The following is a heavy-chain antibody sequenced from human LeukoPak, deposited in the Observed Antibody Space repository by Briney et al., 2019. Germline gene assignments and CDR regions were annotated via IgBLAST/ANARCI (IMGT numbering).Heavy chain of an antibody. CDR3: ARKGSNYNYYYGMDV. CDR2: INPSSGST. D-gene: IGHD4-11*01. J-gene: IGHJ6*02. V-gene: IGHV1-46*01. CDR1: GYTFTSYY. Sequence: GASVKVSCKASGYTFTSYYMHWVRQAPGQGLEWMGIINPSSGSTSYAQKFQDRVTMTRDTSTSTVYMELSSLRSEDTAVYYCARKGSNYNYYYGMDVWGQGTTVTVSS.